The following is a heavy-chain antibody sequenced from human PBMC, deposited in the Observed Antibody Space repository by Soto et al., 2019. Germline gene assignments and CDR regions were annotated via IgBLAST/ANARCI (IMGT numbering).Heavy chain of an antibody. CDR1: GLTVSDKY. CDR3: ARDGFGRYDGSGSEAFDI. D-gene: IGHD3-10*01. Sequence: GGSLRLSCAASGLTVSDKYMNWVRQAPGKGLEWVSVIYTSGTTYYADSVKGRFTISRDDFKNTLYLQMNSLRAEDTAMYYCARDGFGRYDGSGSEAFDIWSQGTMVTVSS. V-gene: IGHV3-53*01. CDR2: IYTSGTT. J-gene: IGHJ3*02.